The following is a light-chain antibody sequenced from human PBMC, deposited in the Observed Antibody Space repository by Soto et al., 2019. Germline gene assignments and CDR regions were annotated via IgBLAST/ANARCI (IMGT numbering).Light chain of an antibody. V-gene: IGLV4-69*01. CDR1: SGHSSYA. J-gene: IGLJ2*01. CDR3: QTWDTGARVV. CDR2: LSSDGSH. Sequence: QLVLTQSPSASASLGASVKLTCTLSSGHSSYAIAWHQQQPEKGPRYLMKLSSDGSHSKGDGIPDRFSGSSSAAERYLTISSLQSEDEADYYCQTWDTGARVVFGGGTKVTVL.